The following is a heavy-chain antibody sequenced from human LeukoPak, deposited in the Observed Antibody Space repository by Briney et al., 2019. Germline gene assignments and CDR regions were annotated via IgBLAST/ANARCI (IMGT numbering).Heavy chain of an antibody. V-gene: IGHV3-21*01. CDR3: AIWAYYYDNSDSDAPAVRFDI. CDR2: ISSRSSHI. Sequence: GGSLRLSFAASGFTFSSYNMSWVRQAPGKGLEWVSSISSRSSHIYYADSVKGRFTISRDNAKSSLYLQMNSLRAEDTAVYYCAIWAYYYDNSDSDAPAVRFDIWGQGTMVTVSS. D-gene: IGHD3-22*01. J-gene: IGHJ3*02. CDR1: GFTFSSYN.